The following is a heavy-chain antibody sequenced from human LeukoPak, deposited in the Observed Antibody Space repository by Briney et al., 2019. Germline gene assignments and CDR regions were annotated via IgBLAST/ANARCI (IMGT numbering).Heavy chain of an antibody. CDR3: ARVDEDGFDY. Sequence: ASVKVSCKASGYTFNTYGITWVRQAPGQGLEWMGWISGYNGKTKYAQKLQGRVTMTTDTSTSTAYMELRSLRSDDTAVYYCARVDEDGFDYWGQGTLVTVSS. CDR1: GYTFNTYG. CDR2: ISGYNGKT. V-gene: IGHV1-18*01. J-gene: IGHJ4*02.